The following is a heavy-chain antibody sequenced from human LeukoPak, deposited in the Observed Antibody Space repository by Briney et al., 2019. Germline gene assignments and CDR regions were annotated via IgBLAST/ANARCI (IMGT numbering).Heavy chain of an antibody. CDR3: ARAGYSSTEFDY. D-gene: IGHD6-13*01. CDR1: GSTFSSYA. CDR2: IIPILGIA. V-gene: IGHV1-69*04. J-gene: IGHJ4*02. Sequence: SVKVSCKASGSTFSSYAISWVRQAPGQGLEWMGRIIPILGIANYAQKFQGRVTITADKSTSTAYMELSSLRSEDTAVYYCARAGYSSTEFDYWGQGTLVTVSS.